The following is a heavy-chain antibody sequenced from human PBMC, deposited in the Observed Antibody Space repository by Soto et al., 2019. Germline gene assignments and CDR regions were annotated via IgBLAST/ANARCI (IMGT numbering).Heavy chain of an antibody. CDR2: ISYDGSNK. D-gene: IGHD6-6*01. J-gene: IGHJ6*02. V-gene: IGHV3-30-3*01. CDR1: GFTFSSYA. Sequence: PGGSLRLSCAASGFTFSSYAMHWVRQAPGKGLEWVAVISYDGSNKYYADSVKGRFTISRDNSKNTLYLQMNSLRAEDTAVYYCARDLVSSGYYYYGMDVWGQGTTVTVSS. CDR3: ARDLVSSGYYYYGMDV.